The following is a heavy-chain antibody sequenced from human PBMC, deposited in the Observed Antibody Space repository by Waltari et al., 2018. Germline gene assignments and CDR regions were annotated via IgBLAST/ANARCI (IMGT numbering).Heavy chain of an antibody. Sequence: EVQLVESGGGLVQPGGSLRLSCAASGFTFSRYAMSWVRQAPGKGLEWVSVISCSVVSTYYADSVKGRFTISRDNSKNTLYLQMNSLRAEDTAVYYCATSYGDYSIDGYWGQGTLVTVSS. V-gene: IGHV3-23*04. J-gene: IGHJ4*02. CDR3: ATSYGDYSIDGY. CDR1: GFTFSRYA. CDR2: ISCSVVST. D-gene: IGHD4-17*01.